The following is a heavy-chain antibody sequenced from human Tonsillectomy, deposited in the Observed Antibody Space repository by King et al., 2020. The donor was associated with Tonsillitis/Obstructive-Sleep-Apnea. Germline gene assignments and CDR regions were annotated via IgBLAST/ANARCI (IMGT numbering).Heavy chain of an antibody. CDR3: AREGGADFWSGSTSGYFDY. CDR2: ISYDGSNK. Sequence: QLVESGGGVVQPGRSLRLSCAASGFTFSSYAMHWVRQAPGKGLEWVAVISYDGSNKYYADSVKGRFTISRDNSKNTLYLQMNSLRAEDTAVYYCAREGGADFWSGSTSGYFDYWGQGTLVTVSS. J-gene: IGHJ4*02. D-gene: IGHD3-3*01. V-gene: IGHV3-30*04. CDR1: GFTFSSYA.